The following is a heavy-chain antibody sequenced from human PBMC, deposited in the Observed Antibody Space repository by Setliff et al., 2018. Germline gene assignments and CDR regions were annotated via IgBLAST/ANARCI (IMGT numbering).Heavy chain of an antibody. D-gene: IGHD6-25*01. Sequence: GESLKISCKASGYIFTTYWIGWVRQMPGKGLEWMGIIFPGDSETRYSPSFQGQVTISTDNSISTVYLQWSSLKASDTAMYYCARRMSAAGLDYWGQGTLVTVSS. J-gene: IGHJ4*02. CDR1: GYIFTTYW. CDR2: IFPGDSET. CDR3: ARRMSAAGLDY. V-gene: IGHV5-51*01.